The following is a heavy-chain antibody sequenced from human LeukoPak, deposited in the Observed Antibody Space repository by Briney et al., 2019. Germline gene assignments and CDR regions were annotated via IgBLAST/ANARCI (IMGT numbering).Heavy chain of an antibody. D-gene: IGHD6-13*01. CDR2: IIPIFGTA. V-gene: IGHV1-69*05. CDR1: GYTFTGYY. CDR3: ARERSSSDFDY. J-gene: IGHJ4*02. Sequence: ASVKVSCKASGYTFTGYYMHWVRQAPGQGLEWMGRIIPIFGTANYAQKFQGRVTITTDESTSTAYMELSSLRSEDTAVYYCARERSSSDFDYWGQGTLVTVSS.